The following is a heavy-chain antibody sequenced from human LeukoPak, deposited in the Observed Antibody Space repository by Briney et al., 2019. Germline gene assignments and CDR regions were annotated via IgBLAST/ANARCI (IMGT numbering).Heavy chain of an antibody. CDR1: GFTFSTSA. D-gene: IGHD1-1*01. Sequence: GGSLRLSCAASGFTFSTSAMGWVRQAPGKGLEWVSAIGGSSGNTFYADSVKGQFTISRDNSKNTLYLQMNSLRAEDTAVYYCAQNPTVSWGQGTLVTVSS. V-gene: IGHV3-23*01. CDR2: IGGSSGNT. J-gene: IGHJ4*02. CDR3: AQNPTVS.